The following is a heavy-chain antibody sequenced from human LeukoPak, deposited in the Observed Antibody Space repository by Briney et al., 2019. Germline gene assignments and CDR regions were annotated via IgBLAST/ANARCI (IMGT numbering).Heavy chain of an antibody. Sequence: PGGSLRLSCAASGFTVSSYWMHWVRQAPGKGLAWVSRINSDGSSTNYADSVKGRFTISRDNAKNTLYLQMNSLRAEDTAVYYCATNPPSSSWVYWGQGTLVTVSS. CDR1: GFTVSSYW. CDR2: INSDGSST. CDR3: ATNPPSSSWVY. J-gene: IGHJ4*02. D-gene: IGHD6-13*01. V-gene: IGHV3-74*01.